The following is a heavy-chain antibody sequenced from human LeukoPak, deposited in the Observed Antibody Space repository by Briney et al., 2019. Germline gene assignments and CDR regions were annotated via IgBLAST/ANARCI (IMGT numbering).Heavy chain of an antibody. CDR1: GFRFSTYW. CDR3: AKSLALYGDPPAPFDY. D-gene: IGHD4-17*01. Sequence: GGSLRLSCEVSGFRFSTYWMTWVRQAPGKGREWVAVISYDGSNKYYADSVKGRFTIPRDNSKNTLYLQINSLRAEDRAVYYCAKSLALYGDPPAPFDYWGQGTLVTVSS. CDR2: ISYDGSNK. V-gene: IGHV3-30*18. J-gene: IGHJ4*02.